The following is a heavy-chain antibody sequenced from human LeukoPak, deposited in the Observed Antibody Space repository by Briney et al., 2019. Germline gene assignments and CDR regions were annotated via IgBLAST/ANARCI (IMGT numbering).Heavy chain of an antibody. CDR1: GFTFSAYW. Sequence: GGSLRLSCAASGFTFSAYWMSWVRQTPGKGLEWVANINEDGSEKYYVDYVKGRFIISRDNAKNSLYVQMNSLRAEDTAVYYCARLPLTARRHFDFWGQGTQVTVSS. J-gene: IGHJ4*02. CDR2: INEDGSEK. CDR3: ARLPLTARRHFDF. V-gene: IGHV3-7*05. D-gene: IGHD5-18*01.